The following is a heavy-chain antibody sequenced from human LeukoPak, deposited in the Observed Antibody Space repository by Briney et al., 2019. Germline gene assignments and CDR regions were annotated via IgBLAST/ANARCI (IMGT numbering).Heavy chain of an antibody. CDR2: IWYDGSNK. J-gene: IGHJ4*02. D-gene: IGHD1-26*01. V-gene: IGHV3-33*01. Sequence: GGSLRLSCAASGFTFSGYGMHWVRQAPGKGLEWGAVIWYDGSNKYYADSVKGRFTISRDNSKNTLYLQMNSLRAEDTAVYYCARGRPLIVGATAEGHFDYSGQGTLVTVSS. CDR3: ARGRPLIVGATAEGHFDY. CDR1: GFTFSGYG.